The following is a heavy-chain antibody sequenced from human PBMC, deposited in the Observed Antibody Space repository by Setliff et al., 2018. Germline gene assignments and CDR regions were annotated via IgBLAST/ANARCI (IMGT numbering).Heavy chain of an antibody. CDR2: IRQDGTNK. V-gene: IGHV3-7*03. D-gene: IGHD3-22*01. CDR1: GFIISDYW. Sequence: PGGSLRLSCVAFGFIISDYWMTWVRQAPGKGLEWVADIRQDGTNKYYADSVKGRFTISRDNAKNSLYLQMNSLRAEDTALYYCAREVWNYYSSSGYYCFGYWGQGTLVTVSS. J-gene: IGHJ4*02. CDR3: AREVWNYYSSSGYYCFGY.